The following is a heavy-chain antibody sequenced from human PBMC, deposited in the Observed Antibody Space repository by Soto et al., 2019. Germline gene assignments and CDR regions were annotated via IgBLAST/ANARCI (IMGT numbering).Heavy chain of an antibody. D-gene: IGHD2-2*02. CDR2: INADNGNT. J-gene: IGHJ6*02. V-gene: IGHV1-3*01. CDR1: GDTFTTYA. Sequence: ASVKGSCKASGDTFTTYAMHWERQAPGQRLEWMGWINADNGNTKYSQKFQGRVTITRDTSASTAYMELSSLRSDDTAVYYCARDPYCSSTSCYSEGNYYYYYGMDVWGQGTTVTVSS. CDR3: ARDPYCSSTSCYSEGNYYYYYGMDV.